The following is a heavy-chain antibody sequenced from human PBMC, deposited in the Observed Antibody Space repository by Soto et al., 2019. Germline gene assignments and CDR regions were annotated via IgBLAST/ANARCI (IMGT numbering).Heavy chain of an antibody. Sequence: PGGSLRLSCAASGFTFITYSMNWVRQAPGKGLEWVSYISSSSSTIHYADSVKGRFTISRDNAKNSLYLQMNSLRAEDTAIYYCARALLNYDAGGTHFDTWAQETLVTVSS. CDR2: ISSSSSTI. CDR1: GFTFITYS. D-gene: IGHD2-15*01. V-gene: IGHV3-48*01. J-gene: IGHJ4*02. CDR3: ARALLNYDAGGTHFDT.